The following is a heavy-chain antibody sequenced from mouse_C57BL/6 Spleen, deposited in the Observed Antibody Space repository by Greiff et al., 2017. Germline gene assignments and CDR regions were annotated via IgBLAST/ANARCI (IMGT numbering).Heavy chain of an antibody. CDR2: IKPYNGGT. CDR3: ASCTTGVYFDY. J-gene: IGHJ2*01. V-gene: IGHV1-19*01. D-gene: IGHD1-1*01. Sequence: EVQLQQSGPVLVKPGASVKMSCKASGYTFTDYYMNWVKQSHGKSLEWIGVIKPYNGGTSYNQKFKGKATLTVDKSSSTAYMELNSLTSEDSAVYYCASCTTGVYFDYWGQGTTLTVSS. CDR1: GYTFTDYY.